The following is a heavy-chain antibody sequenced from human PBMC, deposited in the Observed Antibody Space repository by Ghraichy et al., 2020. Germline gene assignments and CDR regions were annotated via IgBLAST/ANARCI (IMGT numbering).Heavy chain of an antibody. CDR2: ISGSGGST. V-gene: IGHV3-23*01. J-gene: IGHJ6*02. Sequence: GGSLRLSCAASGFTFSSYAMSWVRQAPGKGLEWVSAISGSGGSTYYADSVKGRFTISRDNSKNTLYLQMNSLRAEDTAVYYCAKGRYCSSTSCYRSAYYYYGMDVWGQGTTVTVSS. CDR3: AKGRYCSSTSCYRSAYYYYGMDV. CDR1: GFTFSSYA. D-gene: IGHD2-2*01.